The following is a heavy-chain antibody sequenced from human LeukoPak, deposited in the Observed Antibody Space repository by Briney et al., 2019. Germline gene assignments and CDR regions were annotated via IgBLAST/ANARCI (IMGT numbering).Heavy chain of an antibody. CDR1: GYTFTSYD. CDR3: ARGRTTVTYNWFDP. Sequence: ASVKVSFKSSGYTFTSYDINLVRLATGQGLGWMGWMNPNSGNTGDAQKFEGRVTMTMNTSISTAYMELSSLRSENTAVYSCARGRTTVTYNWFDPWGQGTLVTVSS. CDR2: MNPNSGNT. J-gene: IGHJ5*02. V-gene: IGHV1-8*01. D-gene: IGHD4-17*01.